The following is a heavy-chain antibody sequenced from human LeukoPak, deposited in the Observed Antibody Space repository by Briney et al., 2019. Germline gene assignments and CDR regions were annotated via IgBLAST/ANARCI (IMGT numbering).Heavy chain of an antibody. CDR1: GYTFTSHG. Sequence: ASVKVSCKASGYTFTSHGITWVRQAPGQGLEWMGWISTYNAATNYAQKFQARLTMTTDTVTSTAYMDLRSLRPDDTAVYYCARDVSSGWYWFDPWGQGTLVTVS. CDR3: ARDVSSGWYWFDP. J-gene: IGHJ5*02. CDR2: ISTYNAAT. V-gene: IGHV1-18*01. D-gene: IGHD6-19*01.